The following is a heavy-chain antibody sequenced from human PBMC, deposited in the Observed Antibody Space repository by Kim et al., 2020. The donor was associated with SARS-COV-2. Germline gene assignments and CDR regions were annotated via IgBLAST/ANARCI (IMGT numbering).Heavy chain of an antibody. Sequence: GRFTISRDNSKNTLYLQMSSLRAEDTAVYYCARMTAYDSSGYYPSYYFDYWGQGTLVTVSS. D-gene: IGHD3-22*01. J-gene: IGHJ4*02. V-gene: IGHV3-64D*06. CDR3: ARMTAYDSSGYYPSYYFDY.